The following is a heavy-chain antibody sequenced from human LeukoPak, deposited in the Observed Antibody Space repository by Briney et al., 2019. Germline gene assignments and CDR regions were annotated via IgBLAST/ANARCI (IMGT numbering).Heavy chain of an antibody. V-gene: IGHV4-59*01. CDR3: ARDKGLPQAFDI. CDR2: ISYRETT. D-gene: IGHD5/OR15-5a*01. J-gene: IGHJ3*02. CDR1: GGSISSFY. Sequence: PSETLSLTCTVSGGSISSFYWSWIRQPPRKGLEYIGYISYRETTSYNPSLKSRVTISVDTSKNQFSLKLTSVTAADTAVYYCARDKGLPQAFDIWGQGTMVTVSS.